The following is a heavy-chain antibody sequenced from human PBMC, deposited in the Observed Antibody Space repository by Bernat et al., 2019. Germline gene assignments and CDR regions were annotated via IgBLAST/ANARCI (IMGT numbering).Heavy chain of an antibody. CDR2: ISYDGSNK. CDR1: GFTFSSYG. J-gene: IGHJ4*02. Sequence: QVQLVESGGGVVQPGRSLRLSCAASGFTFSSYGMHWVRQAPGKGVEWVAVISYDGSNKYYADFVKGRFTISRDNSKNTLYLQMNSLRAEDTAVYYCAKGPSAADYWGQGTLVTVSS. V-gene: IGHV3-30*18. D-gene: IGHD6-19*01. CDR3: AKGPSAADY.